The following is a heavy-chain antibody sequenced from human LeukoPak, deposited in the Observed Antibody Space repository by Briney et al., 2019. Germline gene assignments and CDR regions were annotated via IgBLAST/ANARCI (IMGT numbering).Heavy chain of an antibody. CDR1: GFTFSSCS. J-gene: IGHJ6*02. Sequence: PGGSLRLSCVASGFTFSSCSMTWVRQAPGKGLECVSTITPTADWTFYADSVKGRCSISRDNSKNTVYLQMNSLRAEDTAVYYCTRGPGRSSSPYYGMDVWGQGTTVTVSS. CDR2: ITPTADWT. V-gene: IGHV3-23*01. CDR3: TRGPGRSSSPYYGMDV. D-gene: IGHD6-6*01.